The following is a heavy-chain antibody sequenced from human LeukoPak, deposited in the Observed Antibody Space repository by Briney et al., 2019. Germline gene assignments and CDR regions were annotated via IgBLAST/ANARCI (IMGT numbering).Heavy chain of an antibody. CDR3: AQSIGGVSYYYYMDV. J-gene: IGHJ6*03. D-gene: IGHD3-3*01. CDR1: GYIFTSHG. V-gene: IGHV1-18*01. CDR2: ISAYNANT. Sequence: GASVKVSCKASGYIFTSHGISWVRQAPGQGLEWMGWISAYNANTNYAQKFQGRVTITADESTSTAYMELSSLRSEDTAVYYCAQSIGGVSYYYYMDVWGKGTTVTISS.